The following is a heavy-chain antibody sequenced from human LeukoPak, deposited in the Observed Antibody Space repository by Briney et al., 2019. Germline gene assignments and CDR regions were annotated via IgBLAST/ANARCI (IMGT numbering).Heavy chain of an antibody. V-gene: IGHV3-15*05. D-gene: IGHD3-3*01. Sequence: GGSLRPSCAASGFSVINAWMSWVRQAPGQGLEWVGRIKSRADGGTTGYAAPVEGRFSISRDDSENTLYLQMSSLQIDDTALYYCLIFPGRWGQGTLVTVSS. CDR3: LIFPGR. J-gene: IGHJ4*02. CDR2: IKSRADGGTT. CDR1: GFSVINAW.